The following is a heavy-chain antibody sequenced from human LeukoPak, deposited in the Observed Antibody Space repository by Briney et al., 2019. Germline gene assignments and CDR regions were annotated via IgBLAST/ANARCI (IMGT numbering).Heavy chain of an antibody. CDR1: RFTFSSFA. CDR2: ISSSGSYI. V-gene: IGHV3-21*01. D-gene: IGHD5-18*01. Sequence: GGSLRLSCAASRFTFSSFAMSWVRQAPGKGLEWVSSISSSGSYIYYADSVKGRFTISRDNAKNSLNLQMNSLRAEDTAVYYCARGSGVQVWSSLDYWGQGTLVTVSS. J-gene: IGHJ4*02. CDR3: ARGSGVQVWSSLDY.